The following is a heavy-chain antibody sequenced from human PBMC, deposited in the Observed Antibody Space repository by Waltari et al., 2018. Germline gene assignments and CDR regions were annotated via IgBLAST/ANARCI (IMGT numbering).Heavy chain of an antibody. V-gene: IGHV3-21*02. J-gene: IGHJ5*02. CDR3: ARDRLESYNWFDP. CDR1: GFTFSSFA. D-gene: IGHD1-1*01. CDR2: ISSSSSYI. Sequence: EVQLLESGGGLVQPGGSLRLSCAASGFTFSSFAMNWVRQAPGKGLEWVSSISSSSSYIYYADSVKGRFTISRDNAKNSLYLQMNSLRAEDTVVYYCARDRLESYNWFDPWGQGTLVTVSS.